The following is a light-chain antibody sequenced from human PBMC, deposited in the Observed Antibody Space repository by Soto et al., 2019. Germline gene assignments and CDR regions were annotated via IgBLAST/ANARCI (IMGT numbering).Light chain of an antibody. J-gene: IGLJ1*01. Sequence: QSVLTQPPSASGSPGQSVTISCTGTSRDVGAYNYVSWYQQHPGKAPKLMIYEVTKRPSGVPDRFSGSKSGNTASLTVSGLQAEDEADYYCSSYAGSNNLLFGTGTKVTVL. CDR2: EVT. CDR3: SSYAGSNNLL. CDR1: SRDVGAYNY. V-gene: IGLV2-8*01.